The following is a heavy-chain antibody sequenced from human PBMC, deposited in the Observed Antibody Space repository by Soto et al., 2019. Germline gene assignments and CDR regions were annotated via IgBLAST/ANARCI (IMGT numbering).Heavy chain of an antibody. CDR2: IMPSFDTA. Sequence: QVQLVQSGAEVKKPGSSVKVSCKASGGTFSNYAISWVRQAPGQGLEWLGGIMPSFDTAKYPQNFEGRVTITADETTSTAYMELSSLRSEDTVVYYCALGARYSGRGYFQLWGQGTLVPVSS. V-gene: IGHV1-69*01. CDR3: ALGARYSGRGYFQL. D-gene: IGHD1-26*01. J-gene: IGHJ1*01. CDR1: GGTFSNYA.